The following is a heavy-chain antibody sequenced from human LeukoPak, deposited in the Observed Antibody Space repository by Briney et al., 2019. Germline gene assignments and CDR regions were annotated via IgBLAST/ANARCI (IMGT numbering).Heavy chain of an antibody. CDR1: GGSISCYY. Sequence: PSETLSLTCSVSGGSISCYYWSWIRKPPGKGLEWIGYIYYSGSTNYNPSVKSRVTISVDTSKNQFSLKLSSVTAADTAVYYCARASFSSGWYVHWGQGTLVTVSS. J-gene: IGHJ5*02. CDR3: ARASFSSGWYVH. V-gene: IGHV4-59*01. D-gene: IGHD6-25*01. CDR2: IYYSGST.